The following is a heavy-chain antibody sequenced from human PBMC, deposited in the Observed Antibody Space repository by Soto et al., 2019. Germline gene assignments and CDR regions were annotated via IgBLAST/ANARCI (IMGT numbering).Heavy chain of an antibody. V-gene: IGHV4-31*03. CDR3: ARGWGDISGYLGWFDP. J-gene: IGHJ5*02. D-gene: IGHD3-22*01. Sequence: QVQLQESGPGLVKPSQTLSLTCTVSGGSISSGGYYWSWIRQHPGKGLEWIGYIYDSGSTYYNPSLKSRVTISVDTSKNQFSLKLSSVTAADTAVYYCARGWGDISGYLGWFDPWGQGTLVTVSS. CDR2: IYDSGST. CDR1: GGSISSGGYY.